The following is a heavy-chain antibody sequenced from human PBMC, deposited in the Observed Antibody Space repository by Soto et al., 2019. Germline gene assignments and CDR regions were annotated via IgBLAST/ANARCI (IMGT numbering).Heavy chain of an antibody. Sequence: ASVKVSCKASGYTFTSYGISWVRQAPGQGLEWMGWNSAYNGNTNYAQKLQGRVTMTTDTSTSTAYMELRSLRSDDTAVYYCARDLSDNWNYGNHFDYWGQGTLVTVSS. CDR1: GYTFTSYG. J-gene: IGHJ4*02. V-gene: IGHV1-18*01. D-gene: IGHD1-7*01. CDR2: NSAYNGNT. CDR3: ARDLSDNWNYGNHFDY.